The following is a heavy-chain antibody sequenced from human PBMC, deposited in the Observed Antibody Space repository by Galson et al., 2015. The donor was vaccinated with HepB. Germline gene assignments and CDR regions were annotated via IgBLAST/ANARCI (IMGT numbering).Heavy chain of an antibody. D-gene: IGHD3-10*01. J-gene: IGHJ4*02. CDR1: TFTFSSYS. CDR2: ISSSGSTI. Sequence: SLRLSCAASTFTFSSYSMNWVRQAPGKGLEWVSYISSSGSTIYYADSVKGRFTISRDDAKSSLFLQMNSLRDEDTAVYYCAREGLLWFGELLRGGYYFDYWGQGTLVTVSS. CDR3: AREGLLWFGELLRGGYYFDY. V-gene: IGHV3-48*02.